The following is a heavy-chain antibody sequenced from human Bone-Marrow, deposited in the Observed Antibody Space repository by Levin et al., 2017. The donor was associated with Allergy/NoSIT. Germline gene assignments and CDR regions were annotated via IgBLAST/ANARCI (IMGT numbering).Heavy chain of an antibody. D-gene: IGHD1-14*01. J-gene: IGHJ4*02. CDR3: ARLDLITGIDY. Sequence: GESPKISCVVSGFTVSNNYMSWVRQAPGKGLEWVSVIYSGGSTYYADSVKGRLTISRDNSKNTVYLQMNSLRAEDTAVYYCARLDLITGIDYWGQGTLVTVSS. V-gene: IGHV3-66*02. CDR2: IYSGGST. CDR1: GFTVSNNY.